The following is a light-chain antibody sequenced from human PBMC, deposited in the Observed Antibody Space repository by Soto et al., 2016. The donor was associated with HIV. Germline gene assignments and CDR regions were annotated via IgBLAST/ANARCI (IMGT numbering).Light chain of an antibody. V-gene: IGLV3-21*03. CDR2: DDS. J-gene: IGLJ2*01. Sequence: SYELTQPPSVSVAPGKTARITCGGNNIGSKSVHWYQQKPGQAPVVVVYDDSDRPSGIPERFSGSNSGNTATLNISRVEAGDEADYYCQVWDSGSDQCVFGGG. CDR3: QVWDSGSDQCV. CDR1: NIGSKS.